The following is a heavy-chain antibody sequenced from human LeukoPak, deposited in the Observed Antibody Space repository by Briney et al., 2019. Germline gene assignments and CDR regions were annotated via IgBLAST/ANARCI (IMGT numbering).Heavy chain of an antibody. CDR1: GYTFTSYY. D-gene: IGHD3-10*01. CDR2: INPSGGST. Sequence: ASVKVSCKASGYTFTSYYMHWVRQAPGQGLEWMGIINPSGGSTSYAQKFQGRVTMTRDMSTSTVYMELSSLRSDDTAVYYCARDLLWFGELPSEGYWGQGTLVTVSS. V-gene: IGHV1-46*01. CDR3: ARDLLWFGELPSEGY. J-gene: IGHJ4*02.